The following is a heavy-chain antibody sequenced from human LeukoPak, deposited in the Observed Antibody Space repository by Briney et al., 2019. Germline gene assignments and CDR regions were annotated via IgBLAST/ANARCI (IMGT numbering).Heavy chain of an antibody. D-gene: IGHD2-15*01. CDR3: ARMGRYCSGGSCYSFDY. CDR1: GGSFSGYY. CDR2: INHSGST. V-gene: IGHV4-34*01. J-gene: IGHJ4*02. Sequence: SETLSLTCAVYGGSFSGYYWSWLRQPPGKGLEWIGEINHSGSTNYHPSLKSRVTISVDTSKNQFSLKLSSVTAAETAVYYCARMGRYCSGGSCYSFDYWGQGTLVTVSS.